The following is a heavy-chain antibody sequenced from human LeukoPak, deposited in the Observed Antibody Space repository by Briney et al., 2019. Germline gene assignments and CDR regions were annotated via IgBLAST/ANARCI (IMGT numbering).Heavy chain of an antibody. CDR1: GFTFSGSA. CDR3: TRSVATSRNYYYYYYMDV. CDR2: IRSKANSYAT. Sequence: GGSLRLPCAASGFTFSGSAMHWVRQASGKGLEWVGRIRSKANSYATAYAASVKGRFTISRDDSKNTAYLQMNSLKTEDTAVYYCTRSVATSRNYYYYYYMDVWGKGTTVTVSS. V-gene: IGHV3-73*01. J-gene: IGHJ6*03. D-gene: IGHD5-12*01.